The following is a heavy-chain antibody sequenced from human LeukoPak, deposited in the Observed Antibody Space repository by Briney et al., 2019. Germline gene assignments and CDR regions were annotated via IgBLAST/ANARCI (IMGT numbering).Heavy chain of an antibody. J-gene: IGHJ4*02. CDR1: GFTYTKHA. Sequence: GRSLRLSCAASGFTYTKHAMHWVRQAPGKGLEWVAFIRYDGSNKYYADSVKGRFTISRDNSKNTLYLQMNSLRAEDTAVYYCARVGYYDSSGYLHWGQGTLVTVSS. D-gene: IGHD3-22*01. CDR3: ARVGYYDSSGYLH. V-gene: IGHV3-30*04. CDR2: IRYDGSNK.